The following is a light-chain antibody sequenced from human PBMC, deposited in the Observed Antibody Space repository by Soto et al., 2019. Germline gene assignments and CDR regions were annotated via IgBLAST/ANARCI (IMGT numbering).Light chain of an antibody. CDR2: GAS. CDR1: QSVTSSY. V-gene: IGKV3-20*01. Sequence: EIVLTQSPGTLSLPLGERATLSFRPTQSVTSSYLAWYQQKPGQAPRLLIYGASSRATGIPDRFSGSGSGTDFTLNISRLEPEDFAVYYCQQYGSSRTFGQGPKVEIK. CDR3: QQYGSSRT. J-gene: IGKJ1*01.